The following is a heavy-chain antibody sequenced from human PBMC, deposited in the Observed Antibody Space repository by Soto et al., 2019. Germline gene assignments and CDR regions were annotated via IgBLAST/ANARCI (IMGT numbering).Heavy chain of an antibody. Sequence: ASVKVSCKASGDTFFTYDISWVRQAPGQGLEWMGWISTYSGDTKYAQKFQGRVTMTTDTSTTTAYLELRSLRSDDTAVYYCARQHGPTTSDNWFDPWGQGTLVTVSS. CDR1: GDTFFTYD. CDR2: ISTYSGDT. D-gene: IGHD5-12*01. CDR3: ARQHGPTTSDNWFDP. J-gene: IGHJ5*02. V-gene: IGHV1-18*01.